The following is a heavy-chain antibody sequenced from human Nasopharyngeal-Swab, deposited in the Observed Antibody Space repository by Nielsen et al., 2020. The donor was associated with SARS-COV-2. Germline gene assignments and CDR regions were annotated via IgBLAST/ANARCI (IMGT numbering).Heavy chain of an antibody. D-gene: IGHD3-22*01. V-gene: IGHV5-51*01. Sequence: NVSCKGSGYRFISYWIGWVRQMPGKGLEWMGIIYPGDSDTRYSPSFQGQVTISADKSINTAYLQWSSLKASDTAMYYCARTAIEGGYYRGDAFDIWGQGTMVTVSS. CDR1: GYRFISYW. CDR3: ARTAIEGGYYRGDAFDI. CDR2: IYPGDSDT. J-gene: IGHJ3*02.